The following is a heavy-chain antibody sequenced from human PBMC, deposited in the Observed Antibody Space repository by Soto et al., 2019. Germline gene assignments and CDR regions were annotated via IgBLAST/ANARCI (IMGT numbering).Heavy chain of an antibody. CDR3: ARHLEYSSSSDWFDP. Sequence: EVQLVESGGGLVKPGGSLRLSCAASGFTFSSYSMNWVRQAPGKGLEWVSSISSSSSYIYYADSVKGRFTISRDNAKNSLYLQMNSLRAEDTAVYYCARHLEYSSSSDWFDPWGQGTLVTVSS. J-gene: IGHJ5*02. CDR2: ISSSSSYI. V-gene: IGHV3-21*01. D-gene: IGHD6-6*01. CDR1: GFTFSSYS.